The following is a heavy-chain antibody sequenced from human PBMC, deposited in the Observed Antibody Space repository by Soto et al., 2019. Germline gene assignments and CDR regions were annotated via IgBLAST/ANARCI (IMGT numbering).Heavy chain of an antibody. CDR3: AKDRSTGSPEGFQY. CDR1: GFTLSSYA. J-gene: IGHJ1*01. CDR2: VLYSGDIE. D-gene: IGHD2-8*02. V-gene: IGHV3-30*04. Sequence: QVQLVESGGGVAQPGTSLRLSCAASGFTLSSYAMHWVRQIPGKGLEWVAVVLYSGDIEYYADSVKGRFTISRDNFQNTLFLQMNSLKPEDTAVYYCAKDRSTGSPEGFQYWGQGTLVNVSS.